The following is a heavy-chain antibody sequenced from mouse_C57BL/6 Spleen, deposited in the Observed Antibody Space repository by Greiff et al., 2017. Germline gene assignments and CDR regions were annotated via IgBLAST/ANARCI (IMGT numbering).Heavy chain of an antibody. CDR1: GFSFNTYA. J-gene: IGHJ4*01. Sequence: GGGLVQPKGSLKLSCAASGFSFNTYAMNWVRQAPGKGLEWVARIRSKSNNYATYYADSVKDRFTISRDDSESMLYLQMNNLKTEDTAMYYCVRDGYYAMDYWGQGTSVTVSS. CDR2: IRSKSNNYAT. V-gene: IGHV10-1*01. CDR3: VRDGYYAMDY. D-gene: IGHD2-3*01.